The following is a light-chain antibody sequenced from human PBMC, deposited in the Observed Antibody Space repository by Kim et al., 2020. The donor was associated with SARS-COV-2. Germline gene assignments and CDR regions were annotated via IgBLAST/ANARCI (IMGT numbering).Light chain of an antibody. CDR1: QDIANK. Sequence: DIQMTQSPLSLSASVGDRFSITCRASQDIANKLAWFQQKPGEAPKSLIYGASTLHSGVPSKFSGSGSGTDFTLTISSLHPEDFATYFCQQYNTYPLTFGPGTKVDIK. J-gene: IGKJ3*01. CDR2: GAS. V-gene: IGKV1-16*02. CDR3: QQYNTYPLT.